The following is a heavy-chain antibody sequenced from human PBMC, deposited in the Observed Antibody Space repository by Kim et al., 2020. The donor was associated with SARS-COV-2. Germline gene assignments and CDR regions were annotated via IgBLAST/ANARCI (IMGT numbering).Heavy chain of an antibody. CDR1: GFTFSDYY. J-gene: IGHJ4*02. CDR3: AGDISSNGPRYCSSTSCQNY. Sequence: GGSLRLSCAASGFTFSDYYMSWIRQAPGKGLEWVSYISSSGSTIYYADSVKGRFTISRDNAKNSLYLQMNSLRAEDTAVYYCAGDISSNGPRYCSSTSCQNYWGQGTLVTVSS. CDR2: ISSSGSTI. D-gene: IGHD2-2*01. V-gene: IGHV3-11*01.